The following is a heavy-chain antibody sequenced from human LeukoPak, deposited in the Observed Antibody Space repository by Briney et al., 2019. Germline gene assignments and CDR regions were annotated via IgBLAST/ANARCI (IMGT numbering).Heavy chain of an antibody. CDR3: ARDPGSYLHTFDI. Sequence: PSETLSLTCTVSGGSISSSSYYWGWIRQPPGKGLEWIASIYYSGSTHYNPPLKSRVTISVGTSKNQFSLKLSSVTAADTAVYYCARDPGSYLHTFDIWGQGTMVTVSS. CDR1: GGSISSSSYY. D-gene: IGHD3-10*01. V-gene: IGHV4-39*07. CDR2: IYYSGST. J-gene: IGHJ3*02.